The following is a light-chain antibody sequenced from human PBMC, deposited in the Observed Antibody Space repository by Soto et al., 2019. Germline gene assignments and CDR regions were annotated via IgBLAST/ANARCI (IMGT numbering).Light chain of an antibody. Sequence: DIQMTQSPSFLSASAGDRVNIFCRASQSISNFLHWYQQKPGKAPKLLIYAASKLESGVPSRFGGSGSGTDFTLTISSVQPEDFATYYCQQYYSYPLTFGGGTKVDIK. CDR1: QSISNF. J-gene: IGKJ4*01. V-gene: IGKV1-39*01. CDR3: QQYYSYPLT. CDR2: AAS.